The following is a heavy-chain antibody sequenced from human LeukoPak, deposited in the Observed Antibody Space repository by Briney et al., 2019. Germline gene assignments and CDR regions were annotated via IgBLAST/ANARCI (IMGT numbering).Heavy chain of an antibody. V-gene: IGHV4-59*01. Sequence: SETLSLTCTVSGGSISSYYWSWIRQPPGKGLEWIGYIYYSGSTNYNPSLKSRVTISVDTSKNQFSLKLSSETAADTAVYYCARETFWSGSWGYYYYYMDVWGKGTTVTVSS. D-gene: IGHD3-3*01. CDR1: GGSISSYY. J-gene: IGHJ6*03. CDR2: IYYSGST. CDR3: ARETFWSGSWGYYYYYMDV.